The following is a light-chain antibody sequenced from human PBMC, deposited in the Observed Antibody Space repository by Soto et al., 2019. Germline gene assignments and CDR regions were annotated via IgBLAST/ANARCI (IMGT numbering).Light chain of an antibody. J-gene: IGLJ2*01. V-gene: IGLV2-14*01. CDR3: SSYTSSSAVV. CDR1: SSDVGGYKY. Sequence: QSALTQPASVSGSPGQSITISCTGTSSDVGGYKYVSWYQQHPGNAPKLMIYEDSNRPSGFSNRFSGSYAGNTASLTISGLPDDDEAYYYCSSYTSSSAVVFGGGTKVTVL. CDR2: EDS.